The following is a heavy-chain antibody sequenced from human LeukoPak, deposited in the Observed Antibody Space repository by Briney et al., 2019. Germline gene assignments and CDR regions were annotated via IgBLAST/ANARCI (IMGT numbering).Heavy chain of an antibody. CDR2: IMPIFGTA. V-gene: IGHV1-69*05. Sequence: ASVKVSCKASGGTFSTYAISWVRQAPGQGLEWMGGIMPIFGTANYAQKFQGRVTVTTDESTSTAYMEVSSLTSEDTAVYYCAREDSITGSPLDYWGQGTLVTVSS. CDR3: AREDSITGSPLDY. CDR1: GGTFSTYA. J-gene: IGHJ4*02. D-gene: IGHD1-20*01.